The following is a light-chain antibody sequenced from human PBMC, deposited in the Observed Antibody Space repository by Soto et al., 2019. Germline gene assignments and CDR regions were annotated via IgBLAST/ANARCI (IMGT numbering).Light chain of an antibody. J-gene: IGLJ1*01. CDR1: SSDVGGYNY. CDR3: SSYSISSTHYV. V-gene: IGLV2-14*01. Sequence: QSALTQPASVSGSPGQSITISCTGSSSDVGGYNYVSWYQQHPAKAPKLIIYEVSNRPSGVSHRFSGSKSGNTASLTISGLQSEDECDYYCSSYSISSTHYVFGTGTKLTVL. CDR2: EVS.